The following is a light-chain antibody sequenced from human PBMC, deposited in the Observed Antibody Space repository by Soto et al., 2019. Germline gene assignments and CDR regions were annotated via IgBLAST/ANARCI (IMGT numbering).Light chain of an antibody. CDR2: EVS. V-gene: IGLV2-8*01. J-gene: IGLJ1*01. CDR3: SSYAGSNNPYV. Sequence: QSVLTQPXSASGSPGQSVTISCTGTSSDVGGYNYVSWYQQHPGKAPKLMIYEVSQRPSGVPDRFSGSKSGNTASLTVSGLQAEDEADYYCSSYAGSNNPYVFGTGTKVTVL. CDR1: SSDVGGYNY.